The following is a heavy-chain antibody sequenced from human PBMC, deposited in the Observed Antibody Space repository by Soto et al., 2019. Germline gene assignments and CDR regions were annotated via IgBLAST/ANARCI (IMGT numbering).Heavy chain of an antibody. CDR2: IIPIVGTA. J-gene: IGHJ6*02. Sequence: SVKVSCKASGGTFSSYAISWVRQAPGQGLEWMGGIIPIVGTANYAQKFQGRVTITADKSTSTAYMELSSLRSEDTAVYYCARDRPPSSGWYPDYYYYGMDVWGQGTTVTVSS. V-gene: IGHV1-69*06. D-gene: IGHD6-19*01. CDR3: ARDRPPSSGWYPDYYYYGMDV. CDR1: GGTFSSYA.